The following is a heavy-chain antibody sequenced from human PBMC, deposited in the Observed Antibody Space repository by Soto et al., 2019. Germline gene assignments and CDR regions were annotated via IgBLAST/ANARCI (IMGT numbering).Heavy chain of an antibody. D-gene: IGHD5-18*01. CDR2: IWYDGSNK. CDR3: AREEQLWSHDAFDI. J-gene: IGHJ3*02. CDR1: GFTFSSYG. Sequence: GGSLRLSCAASGFTFSSYGMHWVRQAPGKGLEWVAVIWYDGSNKYYADSVKGRFTISRDNSKNTLYLQMNSLRAEDTAVYYCAREEQLWSHDAFDIWGQGTMVTVSS. V-gene: IGHV3-33*01.